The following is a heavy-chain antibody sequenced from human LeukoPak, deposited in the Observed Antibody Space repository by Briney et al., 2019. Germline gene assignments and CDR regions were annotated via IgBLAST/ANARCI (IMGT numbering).Heavy chain of an antibody. J-gene: IGHJ4*02. CDR1: GFTFSSYG. Sequence: PGGSLRLSCAASGFTFSSYGMHWVRQAPGKGLEWVAVISYDGSNKYYADSVKGRFTISRDNSKNTLYLQMNSLRAEDTAVYYCARVALYDILTGYFPHWGQGTLVTVSS. V-gene: IGHV3-30*03. D-gene: IGHD3-9*01. CDR2: ISYDGSNK. CDR3: ARVALYDILTGYFPH.